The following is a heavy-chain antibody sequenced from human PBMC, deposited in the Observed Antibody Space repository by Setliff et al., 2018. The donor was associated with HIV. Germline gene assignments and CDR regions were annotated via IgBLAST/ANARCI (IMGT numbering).Heavy chain of an antibody. Sequence: TSETLSLTCAVYGGSFSGYYWSWIRQPPGKGLEWIGEINHSGSTNYNMSLWSRVTISLDASRNQFSLELISVTAAGTAVYYCAGGPGTTSIDYWAQGTLVTVSS. CDR3: AGGPGTTSIDY. CDR1: GGSFSGYY. V-gene: IGHV4-34*01. D-gene: IGHD1-26*01. CDR2: INHSGST. J-gene: IGHJ4*02.